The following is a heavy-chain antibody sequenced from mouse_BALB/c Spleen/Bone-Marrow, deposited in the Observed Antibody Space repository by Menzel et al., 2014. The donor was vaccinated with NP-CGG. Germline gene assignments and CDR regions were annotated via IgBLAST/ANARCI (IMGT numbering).Heavy chain of an antibody. D-gene: IGHD2-13*01. J-gene: IGHJ3*01. CDR1: GFTFSNYG. V-gene: IGHV5-6-3*01. CDR2: INSNGGTT. CDR3: ARGLYYVAYGPGFAY. Sequence: EVKVEESGGGLVRPGGSLKLSCAASGFTFSNYGMSWVRQTPDKRLDLVATINSNGGTTYYPDSVKGRFTISRDNAKNTLYLQMSSLKSEDTAMYFCARGLYYVAYGPGFAYWGQGTLVTVSA.